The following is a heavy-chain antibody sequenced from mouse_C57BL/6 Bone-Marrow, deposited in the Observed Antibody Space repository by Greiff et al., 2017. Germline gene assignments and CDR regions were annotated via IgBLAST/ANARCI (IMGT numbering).Heavy chain of an antibody. V-gene: IGHV1-62-2*01. D-gene: IGHD1-1*01. CDR1: GYTFTEYS. CDR2: FYPGSGSI. CDR3: ARPGTAVVTSCWYFDV. Sequence: QVQLKESGAELVKPGASVKLSCKASGYTFTEYSIHWVKQRPGQGLEWIGWFYPGSGSIKYNEKFKDKATLTADKSSSTAYMELSRLTSEDSAVYFCARPGTAVVTSCWYFDVWGTGTTVTVSS. J-gene: IGHJ1*03.